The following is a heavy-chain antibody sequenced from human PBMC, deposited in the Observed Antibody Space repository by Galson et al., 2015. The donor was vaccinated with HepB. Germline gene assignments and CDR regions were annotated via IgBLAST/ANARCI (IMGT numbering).Heavy chain of an antibody. V-gene: IGHV1-46*04. Sequence: SVKVSCKASGSSSTSYSIHWVRQAPGQGLEWMGVINPSGGSTTYAQKLKGRVSMTRETSTSTVYMELSRLRSEDTAVYYCVKTWGYWGQGTLVTVS. CDR3: VKTWGY. CDR2: INPSGGST. J-gene: IGHJ4*02. D-gene: IGHD7-27*01. CDR1: GSSSTSYS.